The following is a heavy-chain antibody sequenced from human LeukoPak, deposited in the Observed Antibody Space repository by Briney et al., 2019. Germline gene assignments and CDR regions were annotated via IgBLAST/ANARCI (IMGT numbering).Heavy chain of an antibody. V-gene: IGHV4-39*07. CDR1: GGSISTGTYY. J-gene: IGHJ4*02. CDR2: IYSSGST. Sequence: PSETLSLTCTVSGGSISTGTYYWGWIRQPPGRWLEWIGSIYSSGSTYYNPSLKSRVIISVDTSKNQFSLKLRSVTAADTAVYYCARDLPYGSGTFYSNYFDFWGQGTLVTVSS. D-gene: IGHD3-10*01. CDR3: ARDLPYGSGTFYSNYFDF.